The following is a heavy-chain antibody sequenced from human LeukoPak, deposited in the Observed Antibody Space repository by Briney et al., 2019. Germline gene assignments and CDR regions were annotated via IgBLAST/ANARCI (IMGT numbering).Heavy chain of an antibody. J-gene: IGHJ4*02. D-gene: IGHD6-13*01. CDR3: VTAAHFDY. V-gene: IGHV5-51*01. CDR1: GYRFTNHW. CDR2: IYAGDSDT. Sequence: GESLKISCKGSGYRFTNHWIGWVRQMPGKGLEWMAIIYAGDSDTRYSPSFQGQVTISVDKSISTAYLQWNSLKAPDTAIYYCVTAAHFDYWGQGTLVTVSS.